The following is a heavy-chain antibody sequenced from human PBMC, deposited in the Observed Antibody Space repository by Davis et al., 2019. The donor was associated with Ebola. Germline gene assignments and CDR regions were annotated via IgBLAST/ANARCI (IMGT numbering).Heavy chain of an antibody. CDR2: IYYSGNT. J-gene: IGHJ4*02. D-gene: IGHD6-19*01. V-gene: IGHV4-59*01. CDR1: GDSTTGYY. CDR3: AREAYNSGWFNY. Sequence: GSLRLSCTVSGDSTTGYYWSWIRQPPGKGLEWLGYIYYSGNTDYNPSLKSRVAISIDTAKNQFSLKVSSVTAADTAIYYCAREAYNSGWFNYWGQGTLVTVSS.